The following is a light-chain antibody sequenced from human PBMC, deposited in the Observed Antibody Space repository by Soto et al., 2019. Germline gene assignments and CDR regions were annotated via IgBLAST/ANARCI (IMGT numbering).Light chain of an antibody. V-gene: IGKV1-39*01. CDR3: QQCFSTPLRT. J-gene: IGKJ4*01. Sequence: DIQMTQSPSSLSASVGDRVTITCRASQSISTFLNWYQQKPGKAPKLLIYGASNLESGVPSSFSGSGSGTDFTLTISRLQHDDFATYYCQQCFSTPLRTFGGGTKVEIK. CDR2: GAS. CDR1: QSISTF.